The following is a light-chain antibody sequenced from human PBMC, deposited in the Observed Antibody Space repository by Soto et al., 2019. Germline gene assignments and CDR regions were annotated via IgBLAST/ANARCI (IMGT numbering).Light chain of an antibody. CDR3: QSYDSSLSGGV. CDR2: GNS. J-gene: IGLJ3*02. CDR1: SSNIGAGYD. V-gene: IGLV1-40*01. Sequence: QSVLTQPPSVSGAPGQRVTISCTGSSSNIGAGYDVHWYQQLPGTAPKLLIYGNSNRPSGVPDRFSGSKSVTSASLPITGLRAEDEADYYCQSYDSSLSGGVFGGGTKLTVL.